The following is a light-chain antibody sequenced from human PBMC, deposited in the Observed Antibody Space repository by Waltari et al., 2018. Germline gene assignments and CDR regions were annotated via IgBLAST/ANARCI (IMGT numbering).Light chain of an antibody. CDR2: DAS. CDR3: PHYGSSTWT. V-gene: IGKV3-20*01. Sequence: EIVLTQSPGTLSLSPGERATLSFRATQPVSSTHLAWYQQKPVQAPRLLIYDASSRATGIPDRFSGSGSGTDFTLIISRLEPEDFAVYYCPHYGSSTWTFGQGTKVEIK. CDR1: QPVSSTH. J-gene: IGKJ1*01.